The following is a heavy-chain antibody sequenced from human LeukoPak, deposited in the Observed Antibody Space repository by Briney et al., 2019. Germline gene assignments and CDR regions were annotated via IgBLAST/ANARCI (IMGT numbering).Heavy chain of an antibody. CDR2: INHSGST. J-gene: IGHJ5*02. CDR1: GGSFSGYY. V-gene: IGHV4-34*01. D-gene: IGHD3-22*01. CDR3: ARRNYYDSSGPRGWFDP. Sequence: SETLSLTCAVYGGSFSGYYRSWIRQPPGKGLEWIGEINHSGSTNYNPSLKSRVTISVDTSKNQFSLKLSSVTAADTAVYYCARRNYYDSSGPRGWFDPWGQGTLVTVSS.